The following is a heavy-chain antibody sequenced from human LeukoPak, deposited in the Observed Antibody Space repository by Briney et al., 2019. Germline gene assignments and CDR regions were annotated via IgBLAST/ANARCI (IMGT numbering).Heavy chain of an antibody. CDR2: ISWNSGSI. J-gene: IGHJ4*02. V-gene: IGHV3-9*01. D-gene: IGHD3-22*01. Sequence: PGGSLRLSCTASGFTFEDYAMHWVRQAPGKGLEWVSGISWNSGSIGYADSAKGRFTISRDNAKNSLYLQMNSLRAEDTALYYCAKGAGGYYDSSGYYLWGQGTLVTVSS. CDR1: GFTFEDYA. CDR3: AKGAGGYYDSSGYYL.